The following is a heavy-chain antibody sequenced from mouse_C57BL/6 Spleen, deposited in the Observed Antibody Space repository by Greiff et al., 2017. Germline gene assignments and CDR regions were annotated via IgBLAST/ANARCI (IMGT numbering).Heavy chain of an antibody. J-gene: IGHJ1*03. D-gene: IGHD1-1*01. V-gene: IGHV1-82*01. CDR3: AREAYYYGSSYWYFDV. Sequence: QVQLQQSGPELVKPGASVKISCKASGYAFSSSWMNWVKQRPGQGLEWIGRIYPGDGDTNYNGKFKGKATLTADKSSSTAYMQLSSLTSEDSAVYFCAREAYYYGSSYWYFDVWGTGTTVTVSS. CDR2: IYPGDGDT. CDR1: GYAFSSSW.